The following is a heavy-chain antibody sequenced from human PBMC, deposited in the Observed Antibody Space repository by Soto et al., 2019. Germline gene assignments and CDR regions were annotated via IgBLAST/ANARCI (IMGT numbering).Heavy chain of an antibody. CDR3: ARFNSHCSGGTFYSDY. CDR2: TNTYTGDT. V-gene: IGHV1-18*01. Sequence: QVYLVQSGAEVKKPGASVKLSCKATGYTFSSYGISWVRQAPGQGLEWMGWTNTYTGDTIYAQNFQGRVSRTTDVLTTTGSMELRSMKSDATAVYFCARFNSHCSGGTFYSDYWCPGTLVTVSS. J-gene: IGHJ4*02. CDR1: GYTFSSYG. D-gene: IGHD2-15*01.